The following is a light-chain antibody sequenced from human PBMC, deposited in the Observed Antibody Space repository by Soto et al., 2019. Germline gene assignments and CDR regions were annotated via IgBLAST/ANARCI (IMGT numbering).Light chain of an antibody. V-gene: IGKV3-15*01. CDR2: GAS. J-gene: IGKJ1*01. Sequence: EMVLAQSPATLSVSPGERATLSCLASQSVSSNLAWYQQKRGQAPRLLIYGASTRAAGIPARFSGSGSGTEFILTISSLQSEDFAVYYCHEYNTWPWTFGQGTKVDIK. CDR1: QSVSSN. CDR3: HEYNTWPWT.